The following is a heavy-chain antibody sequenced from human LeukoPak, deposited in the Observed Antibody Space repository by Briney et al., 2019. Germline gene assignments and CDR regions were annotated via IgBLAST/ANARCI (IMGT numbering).Heavy chain of an antibody. CDR1: GFTFSSYW. CDR2: IKQDGSEK. J-gene: IGHJ4*02. CDR3: ARDRRCSSTSCYYFDY. D-gene: IGHD2-2*01. Sequence: GGSLRLSCAASGFTFSSYWMTWVRQAPGKGLEWVANIKQDGSEKYYVDSVRGRFTISRDNAKNSLYLQMNSLRAEDTAVYYCARDRRCSSTSCYYFDYWGQGTLVTVSS. V-gene: IGHV3-7*04.